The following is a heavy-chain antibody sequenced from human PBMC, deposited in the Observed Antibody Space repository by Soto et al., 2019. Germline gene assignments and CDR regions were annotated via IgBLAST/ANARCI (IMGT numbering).Heavy chain of an antibody. D-gene: IGHD3-9*01. CDR3: ASTFRDILTGYNHRTENWFDP. CDR2: INHSGST. J-gene: IGHJ5*02. Sequence: PSETLSLTCAVYGGSFSGYYWSWIRQPPGKGLEWIGEINHSGSTNYNPSLKSRVTISVDTSKNQFSLKLSSVTAADTAVYYCASTFRDILTGYNHRTENWFDPWGQGTLVTVSS. CDR1: GGSFSGYY. V-gene: IGHV4-34*01.